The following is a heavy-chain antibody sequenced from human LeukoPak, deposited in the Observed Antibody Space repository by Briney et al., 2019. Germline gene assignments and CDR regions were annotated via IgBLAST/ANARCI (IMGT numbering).Heavy chain of an antibody. V-gene: IGHV1-18*01. J-gene: IGHJ4*02. CDR2: ISAYNGET. CDR3: ARGVVGATLYYFDY. CDR1: GYTFTNYG. D-gene: IGHD1-26*01. Sequence: GASVKVSCKASGYTFTNYGISWVRQAPGQGLEWMGWISAYNGETDYAQKLQGRVTMTTDTSTSTAYMDLRSLRSDDTAVYYCARGVVGATLYYFDYWGQGTLVTVSS.